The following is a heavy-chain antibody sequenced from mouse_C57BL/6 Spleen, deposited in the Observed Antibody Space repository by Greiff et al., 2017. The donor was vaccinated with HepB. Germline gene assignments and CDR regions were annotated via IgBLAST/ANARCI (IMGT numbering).Heavy chain of an antibody. V-gene: IGHV1-26*01. CDR2: INPNNGGT. Sequence: EVQLQQSGPELVKPGASVKISCKASGYTFTDYYMNWVKQSHGKSLEWIGDINPNNGGTSYNQKFKGKATLTVDKSSSTAYMELRSLTSEDSAVYYCASQGYDDYDGEDYYAMDYWGQRTSVTVSS. CDR1: GYTFTDYY. D-gene: IGHD2-4*01. CDR3: ASQGYDDYDGEDYYAMDY. J-gene: IGHJ4*01.